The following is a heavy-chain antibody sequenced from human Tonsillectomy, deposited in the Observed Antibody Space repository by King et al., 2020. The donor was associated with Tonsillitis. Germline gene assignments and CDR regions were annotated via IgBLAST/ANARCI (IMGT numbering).Heavy chain of an antibody. CDR3: ARSMVRGDYFDY. Sequence: VQLVESGGGVVQPGRSLSLSCATSRFTFSSYGMHWVRQAPGKGLEWVAVIWYDGSNKYIADSVKGRFTISRDNSKNTLYLQMNSLRAEDTAVYYCARSMVRGDYFDYWGQGTLVTVSS. CDR1: RFTFSSYG. V-gene: IGHV3-33*08. J-gene: IGHJ4*02. CDR2: IWYDGSNK. D-gene: IGHD3-10*01.